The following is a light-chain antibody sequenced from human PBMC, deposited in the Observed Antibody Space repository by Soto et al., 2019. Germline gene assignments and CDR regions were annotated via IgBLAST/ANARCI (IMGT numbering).Light chain of an antibody. CDR2: DAS. CDR1: QSVSSY. CDR3: QQRSNWLT. J-gene: IGKJ4*01. V-gene: IGKV3-11*01. Sequence: EIVLTQSPATLYLSPGERATLSCRASQSVSSYLAWYQQKPGQAPRLLIYDASNRATGIPARFSGSGSGTDFTLTISSLEPEDCAGYYCQQRSNWLTFGGGTKVEIK.